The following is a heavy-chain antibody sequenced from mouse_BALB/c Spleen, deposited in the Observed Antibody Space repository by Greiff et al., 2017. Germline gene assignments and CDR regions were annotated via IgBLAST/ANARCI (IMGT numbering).Heavy chain of an antibody. CDR1: GYTFTDYV. V-gene: IGHV1-77*01. CDR2: IYPGSGST. Sequence: QVPLKESGPELVKPGASVKMSCKASGYTFTDYVISWVKQRTGQGLEWIGEIYPGSGSTYYNEKFKGKATLTADKSSNTAYMQLSSLTSEDSAVYFCAKGFDYYGSSPFAYWGQGTLVTVSA. CDR3: AKGFDYYGSSPFAY. D-gene: IGHD1-1*01. J-gene: IGHJ3*01.